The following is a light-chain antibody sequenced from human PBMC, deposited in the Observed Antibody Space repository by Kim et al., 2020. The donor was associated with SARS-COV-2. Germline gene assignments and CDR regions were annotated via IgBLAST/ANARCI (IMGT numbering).Light chain of an antibody. CDR1: QSVSTY. J-gene: IGKJ4*01. CDR3: QQRMAWPLT. Sequence: EIALTQSPASLSLSPGERATLSCRASQSVSTYLVWYQQKPAQAPRLLIYDASNRATGIPARFSGSGSGTDFTLTISSLEPEDFAVYYCQQRMAWPLTFGGGTKVDIK. V-gene: IGKV3-11*01. CDR2: DAS.